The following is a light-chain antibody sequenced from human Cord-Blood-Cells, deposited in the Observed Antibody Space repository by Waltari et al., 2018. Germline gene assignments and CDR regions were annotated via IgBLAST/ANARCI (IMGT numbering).Light chain of an antibody. V-gene: IGLV2-14*01. CDR3: SSYTRSSTLV. Sequence: QSALTQPASVSGSPGQAIPISCPGTSSDVGVYNYVPEYHEHPDQAPKLMLYDVSNRPTGLSNRFSGPKSGNAASLTISGLQAEDEADYYCSSYTRSSTLVFGGGTKLTGL. CDR1: SSDVGVYNY. CDR2: DVS. J-gene: IGLJ2*01.